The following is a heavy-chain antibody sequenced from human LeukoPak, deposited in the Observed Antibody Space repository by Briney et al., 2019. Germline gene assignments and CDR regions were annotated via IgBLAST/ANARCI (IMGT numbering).Heavy chain of an antibody. V-gene: IGHV1-2*02. D-gene: IGHD5-24*01. CDR2: IHPNTGGT. CDR1: GYTFTGHY. Sequence: ASVKVSCKASGYTFTGHYIHRVRQAPGQGLEWMGWIHPNTGGTKYAQKFQGRVTMTRDTSSSTAYMELSSLRSADTAVYYCARVRDGCNDAYDIWGQGTMVTVSS. J-gene: IGHJ3*02. CDR3: ARVRDGCNDAYDI.